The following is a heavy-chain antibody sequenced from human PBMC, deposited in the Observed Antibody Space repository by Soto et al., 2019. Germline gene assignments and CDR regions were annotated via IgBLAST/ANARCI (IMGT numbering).Heavy chain of an antibody. CDR2: IVPIFGTA. Sequence: QVQLVQSGAEVKKPGSSVKVSCKASGGTFSSYAISWVRQAPGQGIEWMGGIVPIFGTANYAQKFQGRVTITADESTSTAYVELSSLRSEDTAVYYCGRSLGLEYDYGMDVWGQGTTVTVSS. V-gene: IGHV1-69*12. CDR1: GGTFSSYA. CDR3: GRSLGLEYDYGMDV. J-gene: IGHJ6*02. D-gene: IGHD1-1*01.